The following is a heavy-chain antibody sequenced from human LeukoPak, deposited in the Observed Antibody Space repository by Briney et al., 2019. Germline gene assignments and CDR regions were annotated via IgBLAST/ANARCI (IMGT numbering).Heavy chain of an antibody. CDR3: ARTVVPAAILRSGWFDP. CDR2: ISYDGSNK. Sequence: GRSLRLSCAASGFTFSSYAMHWVRQAPGKGLEWVAVISYDGSNKHYADSVKGRFTISRDNSKNTLYLQMNSLRAEDTAVYYCARTVVPAAILRSGWFDPWGQGTLVTVSS. J-gene: IGHJ5*02. CDR1: GFTFSSYA. V-gene: IGHV3-30*04. D-gene: IGHD2-2*01.